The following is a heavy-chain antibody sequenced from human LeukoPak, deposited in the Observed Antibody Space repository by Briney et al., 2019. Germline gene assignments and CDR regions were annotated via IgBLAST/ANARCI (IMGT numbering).Heavy chain of an antibody. J-gene: IGHJ4*02. CDR3: AKAGAVVVVAAKYFDY. CDR2: IKKDGSEK. Sequence: GGSLRLSCAASGFTFSSHWMSWVRQAPGKGLEWVANIKKDGSEKYYVDAVKGRFTISRDNAKTSLYLQMNSLRAEDTAVYYCAKAGAVVVVAAKYFDYWGQGTLVTVSS. CDR1: GFTFSSHW. D-gene: IGHD2-15*01. V-gene: IGHV3-7*03.